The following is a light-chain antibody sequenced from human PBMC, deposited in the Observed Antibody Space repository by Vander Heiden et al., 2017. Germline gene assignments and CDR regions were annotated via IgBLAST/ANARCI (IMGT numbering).Light chain of an antibody. J-gene: IGKJ4*01. V-gene: IGKV1-33*01. CDR2: DAS. CDR1: QDISNH. CDR3: QQYNTLLT. Sequence: IQMTQSPSSLSASVGDRVTITCQASQDISNHLNWYQQKPGKAPKLLIYDASNLETEVPSRFSGGGSGTDFTFTISSLQPEDIATYYCQQYNTLLTFGGGTKVEIK.